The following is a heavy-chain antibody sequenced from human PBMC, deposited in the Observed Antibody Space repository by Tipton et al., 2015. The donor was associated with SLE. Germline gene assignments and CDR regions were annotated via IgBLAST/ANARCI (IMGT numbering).Heavy chain of an antibody. CDR2: INQDENVQ. Sequence: GSLRLSCAASGFSLSHYWMTWVRQAPGKGLEWVANINQDENVQNYVDSVRGRFTISRDNTKNSLYLQMSSLRAEDTAVYYCARDRFSVAERDLDNWGKGTLVTASS. D-gene: IGHD2/OR15-2a*01. J-gene: IGHJ4*02. CDR1: GFSLSHYW. V-gene: IGHV3-7*01. CDR3: ARDRFSVAERDLDN.